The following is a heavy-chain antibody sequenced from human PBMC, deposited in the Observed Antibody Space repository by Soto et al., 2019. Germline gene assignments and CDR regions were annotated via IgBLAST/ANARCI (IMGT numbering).Heavy chain of an antibody. V-gene: IGHV3-11*01. D-gene: IGHD3-9*01. Sequence: GGSLRLSCAASGFTFSDYYMSWIRQAPGKGLEWVSYISSSGSTIYYADSVKGRFTISRDNAKNSLYLQMNSLRAEDTAVYYCARVNVYYDILTGYYDYWGQGTLVTVSS. J-gene: IGHJ4*02. CDR3: ARVNVYYDILTGYYDY. CDR1: GFTFSDYY. CDR2: ISSSGSTI.